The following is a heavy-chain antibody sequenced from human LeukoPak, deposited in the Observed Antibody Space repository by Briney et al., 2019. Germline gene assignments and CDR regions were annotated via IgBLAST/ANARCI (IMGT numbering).Heavy chain of an antibody. D-gene: IGHD6-19*01. CDR3: AKAVSLEWLVDY. Sequence: GGSLRLSCAASGFTFSSYAMSWVRQAPGKGLEWVSAISGSGGSTYYADSVKGRFTISRDNSKNTLYLQMNSLRAEDTAVCYCAKAVSLEWLVDYWGQETLVTVSS. CDR2: ISGSGGST. V-gene: IGHV3-23*01. CDR1: GFTFSSYA. J-gene: IGHJ4*02.